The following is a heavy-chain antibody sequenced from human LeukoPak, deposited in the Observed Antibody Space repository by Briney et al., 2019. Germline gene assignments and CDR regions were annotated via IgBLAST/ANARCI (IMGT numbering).Heavy chain of an antibody. J-gene: IGHJ4*02. CDR2: INPNSGGT. CDR1: GYTFTGYY. V-gene: IGHV1-2*02. CDR3: ARGGPSRGSGFYYFDY. Sequence: ASVKVSCKASGYTFTGYYMHWVRQAPGQGLEWMGWINPNSGGTNYAQKFQGRVTMTRDTSISTVYMELSRLRSDDTAVYYCARGGPSRGSGFYYFDYWGQGTLVIVSS. D-gene: IGHD6-19*01.